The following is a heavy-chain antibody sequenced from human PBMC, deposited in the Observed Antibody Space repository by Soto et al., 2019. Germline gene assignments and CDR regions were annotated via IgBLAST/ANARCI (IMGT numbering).Heavy chain of an antibody. V-gene: IGHV4-59*01. CDR3: ASVTFGGIVLAH. D-gene: IGHD3-16*01. CDR1: AASFSKYY. J-gene: IGHJ4*02. CDR2: IYFNGNT. Sequence: PSETLSLTCTVSAASFSKYYWTWIRQPPGKGLEWIGYIYFNGNTKYNPSLEGRLTISIDTPKKEFSLKLTSVTAADAAVYYCASVTFGGIVLAHWGQGTLVTVS.